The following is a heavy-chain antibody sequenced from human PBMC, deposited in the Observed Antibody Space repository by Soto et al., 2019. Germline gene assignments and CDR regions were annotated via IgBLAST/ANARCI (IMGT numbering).Heavy chain of an antibody. CDR3: ARALTAHFCRNHSPFGMDV. CDR2: IKSSGGTT. D-gene: IGHD3-3*02. Sequence: QVQLVQSGAEVKKPGASVKVSCKASGYTFTSYYMHLVRQAPGQGLEWMGIIKSSGGTTTYEHKFQGRVPMTRDTSTSTLYMEMSSLSSEDTAVYYSARALTAHFCRNHSPFGMDVWGQGSTVIVSS. V-gene: IGHV1-46*01. CDR1: GYTFTSYY. J-gene: IGHJ6*01.